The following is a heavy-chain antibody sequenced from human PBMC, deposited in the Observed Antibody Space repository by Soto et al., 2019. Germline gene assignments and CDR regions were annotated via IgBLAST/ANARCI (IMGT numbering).Heavy chain of an antibody. CDR2: ISSSSSYI. CDR1: GFTFSSYS. V-gene: IGHV3-21*01. D-gene: IGHD2-2*01. CDR3: ARDEEGSSPAGDAFDI. Sequence: GSLRLSCAASGFTFSSYSMNWVRQAPGKGLEWVSSISSSSSYIYYADSVKGRFTISRDNAKNSLYLQMNSLRAEDTAVYYCARDEEGSSPAGDAFDIWGQGTMVTV. J-gene: IGHJ3*02.